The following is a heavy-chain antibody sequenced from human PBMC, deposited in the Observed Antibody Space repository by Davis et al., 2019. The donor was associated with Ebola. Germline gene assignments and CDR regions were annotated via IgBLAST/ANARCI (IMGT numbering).Heavy chain of an antibody. D-gene: IGHD4-17*01. Sequence: GESLKISCTDSGNSFNSHWIGWVRQLPGEGLEWMGRIDPSDSYTNYSPSFLGQVIISADKSISTAYMQWSRLEASDTAMYYCARQRGYGDYVPADAFDMWGQGTMVTVSS. CDR3: ARQRGYGDYVPADAFDM. V-gene: IGHV5-10-1*04. CDR1: GNSFNSHW. J-gene: IGHJ3*02. CDR2: IDPSDSYT.